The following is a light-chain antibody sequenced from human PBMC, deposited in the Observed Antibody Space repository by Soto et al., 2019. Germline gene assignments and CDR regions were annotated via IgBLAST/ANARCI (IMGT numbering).Light chain of an antibody. CDR2: DTS. V-gene: IGKV3-20*01. Sequence: EIVLTQSPGTLSLSPGERATLSCRASQSVSSTYLAWYQQKPGQAPRLLIYDTSKRATGIPDRFSGSGSGTDFTLTISRLEPADFAVYYCQQYQNSPRTFGQGTKVDI. J-gene: IGKJ1*01. CDR1: QSVSSTY. CDR3: QQYQNSPRT.